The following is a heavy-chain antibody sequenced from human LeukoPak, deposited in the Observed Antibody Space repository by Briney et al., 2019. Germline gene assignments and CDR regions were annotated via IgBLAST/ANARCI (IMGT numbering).Heavy chain of an antibody. D-gene: IGHD3-22*01. CDR1: GGSISSYY. J-gene: IGHJ4*02. Sequence: SETLSLTCTVSGGSISSYYWSWIRQPPGKGLEWIGYIYYSGSTNYNPSLKSRVTISVDTSKNQFSLKLSSVTAADTAVYYCARGGPYYYEGDFDYWGQGTLVTVSS. CDR3: ARGGPYYYEGDFDY. CDR2: IYYSGST. V-gene: IGHV4-59*01.